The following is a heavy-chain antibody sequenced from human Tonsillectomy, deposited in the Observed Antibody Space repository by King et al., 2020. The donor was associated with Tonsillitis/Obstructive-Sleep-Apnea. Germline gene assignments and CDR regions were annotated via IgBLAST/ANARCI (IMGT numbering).Heavy chain of an antibody. CDR3: ARDMVLEAGGDAFDI. Sequence: VQLQESGPGLVKPSETLSLTCTFSGSSISSYYWSWIRQPPGKGLEWIGYIYYSGSTNYNPSLKSRVTISVDTSKNQFSLKLSSVTAADTAVYYCARDMVLEAGGDAFDIWGQGTMVTVSS. D-gene: IGHD2-8*01. CDR2: IYYSGST. V-gene: IGHV4-59*01. J-gene: IGHJ3*02. CDR1: GSSISSYY.